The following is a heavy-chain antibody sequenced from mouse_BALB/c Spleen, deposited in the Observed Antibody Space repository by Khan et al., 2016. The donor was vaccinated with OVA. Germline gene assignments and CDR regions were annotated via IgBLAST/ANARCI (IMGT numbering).Heavy chain of an antibody. V-gene: IGHV2-6-4*01. D-gene: IGHD3-3*01. J-gene: IGHJ1*01. CDR3: ARNRDGGSYWYFDV. CDR2: IWVGGST. Sequence: QVQLKESGPGLVAPSQSLSITCTVSGFSLSRYSVHWVRQPPGKGLEWLGMIWVGGSTDYNSALKSRLSISKDNSKSQVFLKMNSLQTDDTATYYCARNRDGGSYWYFDVWGAGTTVTVYS. CDR1: GFSLSRYS.